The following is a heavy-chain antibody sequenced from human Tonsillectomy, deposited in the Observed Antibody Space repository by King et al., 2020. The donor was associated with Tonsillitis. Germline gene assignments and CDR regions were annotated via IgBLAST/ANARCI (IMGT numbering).Heavy chain of an antibody. V-gene: IGHV3-53*01. D-gene: IGHD5-18*01. Sequence: VHLVESGGGLIQPGGSLRLSCEASGFTVRSNYMSWVRQAPGKGLEWVSVIYSGGFTYYADSVKGRFTISRDNSKNTLYLQMNSLRAEDTAVYYCATERSGFSLFYYGMDVWGQGTTVTVSS. J-gene: IGHJ6*02. CDR3: ATERSGFSLFYYGMDV. CDR1: GFTVRSNY. CDR2: IYSGGFT.